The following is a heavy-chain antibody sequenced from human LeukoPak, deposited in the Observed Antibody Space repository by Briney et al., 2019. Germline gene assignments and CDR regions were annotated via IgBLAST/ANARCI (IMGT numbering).Heavy chain of an antibody. CDR1: GYTFTGYY. CDR3: ARATSSGYHYPFDY. V-gene: IGHV1-2*02. J-gene: IGHJ4*02. Sequence: ASVKVSCKASGYTFTGYYMHWVRQAPGQGLEWMGWINPNSGGTNYAQKFQGRVTMTRDTSISTAYMELSRLRSDDTAVYYCARATSSGYHYPFDYWGQGTLVTVSS. D-gene: IGHD3-22*01. CDR2: INPNSGGT.